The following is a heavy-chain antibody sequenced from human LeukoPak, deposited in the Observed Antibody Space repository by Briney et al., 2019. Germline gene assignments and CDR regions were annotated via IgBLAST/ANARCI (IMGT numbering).Heavy chain of an antibody. V-gene: IGHV1-8*01. CDR1: GYTFTNYD. Sequence: GASVKVSCKASGYTFTNYDLNWVRQAAGQGLEWVGWMNPNGTNAEKAQKFQGRVTMTRDTSLSTAYMELSSLRSEDTALYYCAIIVAAAGGSLTLDYWGQGTLVTVSS. J-gene: IGHJ4*02. CDR2: MNPNGTNA. D-gene: IGHD6-13*01. CDR3: AIIVAAAGGSLTLDY.